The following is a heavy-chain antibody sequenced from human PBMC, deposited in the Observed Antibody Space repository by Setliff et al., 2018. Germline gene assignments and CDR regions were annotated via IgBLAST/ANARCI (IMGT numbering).Heavy chain of an antibody. V-gene: IGHV4-59*08. CDR2: IYYTGRA. D-gene: IGHD3-16*01. CDR1: GGSISSYY. CDR3: ARQYYNYIWGSSDYYYYMDV. J-gene: IGHJ6*03. Sequence: PSETLSLTCTVSGGSISSYYWSWIRQPPGKGLECIGSIYYTGRAYYNPSLGSRVTISVDTSRNQFYLKVDSVTAADTAVYYCARQYYNYIWGSSDYYYYMDVWGKGTTVTVSS.